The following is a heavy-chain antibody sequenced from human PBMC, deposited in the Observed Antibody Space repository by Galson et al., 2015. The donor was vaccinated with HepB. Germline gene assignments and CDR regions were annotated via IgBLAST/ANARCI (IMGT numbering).Heavy chain of an antibody. D-gene: IGHD2-2*02. V-gene: IGHV3-66*02. CDR3: ARYCSSTSCYKVGYGMDV. Sequence: SLRLSCAASGFTVSSNYMSWARQAPGKGLEWVSVIYSGGSTYYADSVKDRFTTTRDNSKNTQYLQMNSLKAEDKAVYYCARYCSSTSCYKVGYGMDVWGQGTTVTVSS. CDR2: IYSGGST. J-gene: IGHJ6*02. CDR1: GFTVSSNY.